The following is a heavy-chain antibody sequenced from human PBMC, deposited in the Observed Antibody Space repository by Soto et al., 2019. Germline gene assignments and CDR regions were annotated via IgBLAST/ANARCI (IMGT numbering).Heavy chain of an antibody. CDR1: GFKFSDHY. CDR2: ISNGGHTTT. D-gene: IGHD3-16*01. CDR3: AADTFYYASTF. Sequence: GGSLRLSCAAPGFKFSDHYMTWIRQAPGKGLEWVSKISNGGHTTTYYADSVKGRFTVSRDNAKNSLYLQMNSLRVEDTALYYCAADTFYYASTFWGQGTLVTVSS. V-gene: IGHV3-11*01. J-gene: IGHJ1*01.